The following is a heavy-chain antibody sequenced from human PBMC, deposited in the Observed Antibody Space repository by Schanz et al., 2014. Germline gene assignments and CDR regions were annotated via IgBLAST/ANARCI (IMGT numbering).Heavy chain of an antibody. CDR3: AGTYCSSTSCYTGYYYMDV. CDR1: GGTFSTYP. CDR2: IIPIHGIV. D-gene: IGHD2-2*02. J-gene: IGHJ6*03. Sequence: QVQLVQSGAEVKKPGSSMKVSCKASGGTFSTYPINWLRQAPGQGLEWMGRIIPIHGIVNYAQRFQDRVRITVDKSTSTAYMELTSLRSEDTAVYYCAGTYCSSTSCYTGYYYMDVWGKGTTVTVSS. V-gene: IGHV1-69*02.